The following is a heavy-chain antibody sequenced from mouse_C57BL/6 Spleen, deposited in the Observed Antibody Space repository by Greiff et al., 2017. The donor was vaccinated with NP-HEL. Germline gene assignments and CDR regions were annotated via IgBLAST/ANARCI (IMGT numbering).Heavy chain of an antibody. V-gene: IGHV5-12*01. CDR2: ISNGGGST. J-gene: IGHJ2*01. CDR1: GFTFSDYY. Sequence: EVQRVESGGGLVQPGGSLKLSCAASGFTFSDYYMYWVRQTPEKRLEWVAYISNGGGSTYYPDTVKGRFTISRDNAKNTLYLQMSRLKSEDTAMYYCARDSSGPLDYWGQGTTLTVSS. CDR3: ARDSSGPLDY. D-gene: IGHD3-2*02.